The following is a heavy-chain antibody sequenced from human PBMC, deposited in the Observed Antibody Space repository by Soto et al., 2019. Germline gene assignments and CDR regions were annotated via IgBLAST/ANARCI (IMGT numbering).Heavy chain of an antibody. Sequence: QLHLVQSGAVVKKPGASVTVSCSASGYPVTAYYMHWVRQAPGRGLEWMGGINPATGAAKYTQTFQGRVTMTRDTATRTVFMERSGLASVDTAVFYCARGGGVGVAGSAAFDMWGQGTLVTVSS. J-gene: IGHJ3*02. D-gene: IGHD3-3*01. CDR2: INPATGAA. CDR1: GYPVTAYY. CDR3: ARGGGVGVAGSAAFDM. V-gene: IGHV1-2*02.